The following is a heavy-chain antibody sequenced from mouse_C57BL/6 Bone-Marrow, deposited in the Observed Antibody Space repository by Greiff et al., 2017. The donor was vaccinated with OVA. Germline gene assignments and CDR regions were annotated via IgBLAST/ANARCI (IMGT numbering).Heavy chain of an antibody. CDR3: ARLSLYDMDY. CDR1: GYTFTSYG. Sequence: LVESGAELARPGASVKLSCKASGYTFTSYGISWVKQRTGQGLEWIGEIYPRSGNTYYNEKFKGKATLTADKSSSTAYMELRSLTSEDSAVYFCARLSLYDMDYWGQGTSVTVSS. CDR2: IYPRSGNT. J-gene: IGHJ4*01. V-gene: IGHV1-81*01.